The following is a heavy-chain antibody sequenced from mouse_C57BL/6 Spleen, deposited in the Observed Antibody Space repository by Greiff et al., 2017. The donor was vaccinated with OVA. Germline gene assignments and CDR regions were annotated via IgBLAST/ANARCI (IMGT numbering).Heavy chain of an antibody. Sequence: VQLQQPGAELVRPGSSVKLSCKASGYTFTSYWMDWVKQRPGQGLEWIGNIYPSDSETHYNQKFKDKATLTVDKSSSTAYMQLSSLTSEDSAVYYCARSSNSWFAYWGQGTLVTVSA. D-gene: IGHD2-5*01. CDR1: GYTFTSYW. CDR3: ARSSNSWFAY. CDR2: IYPSDSET. V-gene: IGHV1-61*01. J-gene: IGHJ3*01.